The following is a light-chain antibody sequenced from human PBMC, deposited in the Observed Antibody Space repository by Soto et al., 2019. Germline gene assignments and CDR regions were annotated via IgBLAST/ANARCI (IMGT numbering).Light chain of an antibody. V-gene: IGLV2-14*01. CDR1: SSDVGGYNY. CDR3: ISYTSSRTPYF. J-gene: IGLJ1*01. Sequence: QSALTQPASVSGSPGQSITSSCTGTSSDVGGYNYVSWYQQHPGKAPKLMIYEVSNRPSGVYNRFSGSKSGNTASLTISGLQAEDEADYDGISYTSSRTPYFFGTGTKVTVL. CDR2: EVS.